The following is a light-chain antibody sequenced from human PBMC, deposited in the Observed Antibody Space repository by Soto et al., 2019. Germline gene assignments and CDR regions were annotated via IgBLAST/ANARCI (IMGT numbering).Light chain of an antibody. J-gene: IGKJ1*01. CDR3: QQYGSSPQT. CDR1: QSVSSS. Sequence: EIVLTQSPATLSLSPGERATLSCRASQSVSSSLAWYQQKPGQAPRLLIYDASNRATGIPIRFSGSGSGTDFTLTISSLDPEDFAVYYCQQYGSSPQTFGQGTKVDIK. CDR2: DAS. V-gene: IGKV3-11*01.